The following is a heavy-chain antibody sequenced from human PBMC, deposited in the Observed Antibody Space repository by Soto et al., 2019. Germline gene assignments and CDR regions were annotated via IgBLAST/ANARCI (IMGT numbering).Heavy chain of an antibody. CDR1: GGSISSYY. J-gene: IGHJ5*02. CDR3: ARQKKINGDNRDNWFDP. Sequence: PSETLSLTCTVSGGSISSYYWSWIRQPPGKGLEWIGYIYYSGSTNYNPSLKSRDTISVDTSKNQFSLKLSSVTAADTAVYYCARQKKINGDNRDNWFDPCGQRTLVTVSS. V-gene: IGHV4-59*08. CDR2: IYYSGST. D-gene: IGHD4-17*01.